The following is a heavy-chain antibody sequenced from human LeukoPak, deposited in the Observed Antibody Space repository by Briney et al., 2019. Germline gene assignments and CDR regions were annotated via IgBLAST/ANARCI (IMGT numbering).Heavy chain of an antibody. CDR1: GGSISSGHW. V-gene: IGHV4-4*02. CDR3: ARAGRDGYKTSRTFDY. J-gene: IGHJ4*02. D-gene: IGHD5-24*01. CDR2: IHHSGST. Sequence: PSGTLSLTCAVSGGSISSGHWWNWIRQPPGKGLEWIGEIHHSGSTNYSPSLKSRVTISLDKSSNHVSLTLASVTAADTAVYYCARAGRDGYKTSRTFDYWGQGTLVTVSS.